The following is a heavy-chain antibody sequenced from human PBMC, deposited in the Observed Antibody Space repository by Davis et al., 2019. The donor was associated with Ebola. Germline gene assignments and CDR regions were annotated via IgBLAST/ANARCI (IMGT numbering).Heavy chain of an antibody. CDR1: GGSFSDYY. D-gene: IGHD1-14*01. J-gene: IGHJ5*02. CDR3: ATNTTSAGFDH. Sequence: PSETLSLTCAVYGGSFSDYYWSWIRQPPGKGLEWIGEMNRRGRAYYNPSLKSRVTISVDTSKNQFSLTLTSVIAADTAVYYCATNTTSAGFDHWGQGTQVSVSA. V-gene: IGHV4-34*01. CDR2: MNRRGRA.